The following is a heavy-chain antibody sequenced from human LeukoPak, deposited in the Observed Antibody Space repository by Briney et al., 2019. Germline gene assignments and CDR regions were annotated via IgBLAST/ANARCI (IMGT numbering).Heavy chain of an antibody. Sequence: GASVKVSCKASGYTFTSYGISWVRQAPGQGLEWMGWISAYNGNTNYAQNLQGRVTMTTDTSTRTVYMELRSLRSDDTAVYYCARDNRVVVVAASLNWFDPWGQGTLVTVSS. CDR1: GYTFTSYG. CDR2: ISAYNGNT. J-gene: IGHJ5*02. V-gene: IGHV1-18*01. CDR3: ARDNRVVVVAASLNWFDP. D-gene: IGHD2-15*01.